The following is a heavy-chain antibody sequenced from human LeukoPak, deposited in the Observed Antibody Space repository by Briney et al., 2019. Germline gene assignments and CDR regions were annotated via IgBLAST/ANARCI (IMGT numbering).Heavy chain of an antibody. CDR3: AGKKPTALRNNWFDS. CDR2: INPGDSNT. J-gene: IGHJ5*01. Sequence: GESLKISCKGSGYSFTNYWIAWVRQMPGKGLEWMGIINPGDSNTKYSPSFQGQVTISADKSISTAYLQWSSLKASDTAIYYCAGKKPTALRNNWFDSWGQGTLVTVSS. V-gene: IGHV5-51*01. CDR1: GYSFTNYW. D-gene: IGHD4-11*01.